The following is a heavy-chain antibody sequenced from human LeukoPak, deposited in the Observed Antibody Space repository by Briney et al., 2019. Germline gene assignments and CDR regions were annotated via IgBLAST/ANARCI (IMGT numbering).Heavy chain of an antibody. D-gene: IGHD3-3*01. CDR2: INSDGSST. V-gene: IGHV3-74*01. CDR1: GFTFSSYW. Sequence: WGSLRLSCAASGFTFSSYWMHWVRQAPGKGLVWVSRINSDGSSTSYADSVKGRFTISRDNAKNTLYLQMNSLRAEDTAVYYCARASDFWSGFQFDYRGQGTLVTVSS. J-gene: IGHJ4*02. CDR3: ARASDFWSGFQFDY.